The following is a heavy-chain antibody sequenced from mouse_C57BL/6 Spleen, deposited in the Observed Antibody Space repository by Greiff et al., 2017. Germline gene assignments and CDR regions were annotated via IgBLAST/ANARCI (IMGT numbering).Heavy chain of an antibody. CDR3: ARSLCGGYPDY. V-gene: IGHV1-82*01. CDR1: GYAFSSSW. Sequence: QVQLQQSGPELVKPGASVKISCKASGYAFSSSWMNWVKQRPGKGLEWIGRIYPGDGDTNYNGKFKGKATLTADKSSSTAYMQLSSLTSEDSAVSVCARSLCGGYPDYWGQGTTLTVSS. D-gene: IGHD2-3*01. J-gene: IGHJ2*01. CDR2: IYPGDGDT.